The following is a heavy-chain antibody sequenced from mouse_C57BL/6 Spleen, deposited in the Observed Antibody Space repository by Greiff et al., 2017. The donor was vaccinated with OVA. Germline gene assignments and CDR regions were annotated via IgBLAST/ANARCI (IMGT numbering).Heavy chain of an antibody. V-gene: IGHV1-64*01. CDR1: GYTFTSYW. CDR2: IHPNSGST. CDR3: ARDGTGAWFAY. D-gene: IGHD4-1*01. Sequence: QVQLQQPGAELVKPGASVKLSCKASGYTFTSYWMHWVKQRPGQGLEWIGMIHPNSGSTNYNEKSKSKATLTVDKSSSTAYMQLSSLTSEDSAVYYCARDGTGAWFAYWGQGTLVTVSA. J-gene: IGHJ3*01.